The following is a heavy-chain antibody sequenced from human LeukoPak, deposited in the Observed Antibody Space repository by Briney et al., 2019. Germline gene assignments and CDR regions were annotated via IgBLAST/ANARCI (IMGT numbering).Heavy chain of an antibody. V-gene: IGHV4-39*07. D-gene: IGHD1-26*01. Sequence: SETLSLTCTASGGSISSSGYYWGWIRQPPGKGLEWIASINYSGTTYYNPSLKSRVTISEDRSKNQFSLKLSSVTAADTAVYYCARGLVGLTPHAGVFQIWGQGTKVTVSS. CDR3: ARGLVGLTPHAGVFQI. CDR1: GGSISSSGYY. CDR2: INYSGTT. J-gene: IGHJ3*02.